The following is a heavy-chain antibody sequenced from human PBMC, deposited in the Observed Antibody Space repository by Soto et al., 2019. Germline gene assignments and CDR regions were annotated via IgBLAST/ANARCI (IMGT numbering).Heavy chain of an antibody. J-gene: IGHJ3*02. CDR2: IVVGSGNT. Sequence: GAPVKGSCKASGFTLTSSPGTWGRQARGQRLEWIGWIVVGSGNTNYAEKFRERVTITRDMSTSTAYMELSSLRSEDTAVYYCAAGKGLVPYDAFDIWGQGTMVTVSS. CDR1: GFTLTSSP. V-gene: IGHV1-58*01. D-gene: IGHD3-10*01. CDR3: AAGKGLVPYDAFDI.